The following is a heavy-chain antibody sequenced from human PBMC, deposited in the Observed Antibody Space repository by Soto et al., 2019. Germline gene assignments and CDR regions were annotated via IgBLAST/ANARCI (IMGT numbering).Heavy chain of an antibody. CDR3: AKDSPYYYDSSGYLY. D-gene: IGHD3-22*01. J-gene: IGHJ4*02. CDR2: ISSSSSYI. Sequence: GGSLRLSCAASGFTFSSYSMNWVRQAPGKGLEWVSSISSSSSYIYYADSVKGRFTISRDNAKNSLYLQMNSLRAEDTAVYYCAKDSPYYYDSSGYLYWGQGTLVTVSS. CDR1: GFTFSSYS. V-gene: IGHV3-21*01.